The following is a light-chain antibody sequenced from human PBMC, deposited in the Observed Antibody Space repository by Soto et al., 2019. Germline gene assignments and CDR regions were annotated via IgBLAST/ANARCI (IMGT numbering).Light chain of an antibody. CDR2: GAS. CDR3: QQYGSSRWT. Sequence: EIVLTQSPGTLSLSPGERATLSCRASQSVSSSYLAWYQQNPGQAPRLLIYGASSRATGIPDRFSGSGSGTDFTLTISRLEPEDFAVYYCQQYGSSRWTFGQGTQVEIK. CDR1: QSVSSSY. V-gene: IGKV3-20*01. J-gene: IGKJ1*01.